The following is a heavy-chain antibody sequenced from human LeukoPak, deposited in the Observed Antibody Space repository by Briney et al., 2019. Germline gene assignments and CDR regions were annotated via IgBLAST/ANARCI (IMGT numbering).Heavy chain of an antibody. J-gene: IGHJ4*02. CDR1: GFTFSSYA. CDR2: ISSNGGST. CDR3: VKIRGYSYGEDYFDY. D-gene: IGHD5-18*01. V-gene: IGHV3-64D*06. Sequence: GGSLRLSCSASGFTFSSYAMHWVRQAPGKGLEYVSAISSNGGSTYYADSVKGRFTISRDNSKNTLYLQMSSLRAEDTAVYYCVKIRGYSYGEDYFDYRGQGTLVTVSS.